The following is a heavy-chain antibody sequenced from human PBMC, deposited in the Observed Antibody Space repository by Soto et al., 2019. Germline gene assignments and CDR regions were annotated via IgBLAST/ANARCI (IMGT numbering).Heavy chain of an antibody. J-gene: IGHJ5*02. CDR3: ARDAPTFITSPRGFDP. D-gene: IGHD1-20*01. Sequence: PGGSLRLSCAASGFTFSSYSMNWVRQAPWKGLEWVSYISSSSSTIYYADSVKGRFTISRDNAKNSLYLQMNSLRAEDTAVYYCARDAPTFITSPRGFDPWGQGTLVTVSS. CDR1: GFTFSSYS. V-gene: IGHV3-48*01. CDR2: ISSSSSTI.